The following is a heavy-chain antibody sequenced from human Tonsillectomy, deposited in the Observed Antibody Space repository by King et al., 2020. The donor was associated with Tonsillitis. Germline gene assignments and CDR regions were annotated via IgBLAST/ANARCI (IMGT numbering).Heavy chain of an antibody. CDR1: GYTFTSYG. V-gene: IGHV1-18*01. Sequence: VQLVESGAEVKKPGASVKFSCKASGYTFTSYGISWVRQAPGQGLEWMGWISAYNGNTNYAQKLQGRVTMTTDTSTSTGYMELRSLRSDDTAVYYCRVIAAAGTNAFDIWGQGTMVTVSS. J-gene: IGHJ3*02. D-gene: IGHD6-13*01. CDR2: ISAYNGNT. CDR3: RVIAAAGTNAFDI.